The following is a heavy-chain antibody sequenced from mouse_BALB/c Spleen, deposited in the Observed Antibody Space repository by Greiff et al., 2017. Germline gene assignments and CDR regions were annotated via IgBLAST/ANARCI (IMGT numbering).Heavy chain of an antibody. V-gene: IGHV1-69*02. CDR2: IYPSDSYT. D-gene: IGHD1-1*02. CDR1: GYTFTSYW. Sequence: QVQLKQPGAELVRPGASVKLSCKASGYTFTSYWINWVKQRPGQGLEWIGNIYPSDSYTNYNQKFKDKATLTVDKSSSTAYMQLSSPTSEDSAVYYCTIWNYGAMDYWGQGTSVTVSS. CDR3: TIWNYGAMDY. J-gene: IGHJ4*01.